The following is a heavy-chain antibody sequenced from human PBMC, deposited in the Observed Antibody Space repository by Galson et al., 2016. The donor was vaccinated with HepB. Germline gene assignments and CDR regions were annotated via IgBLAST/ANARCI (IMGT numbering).Heavy chain of an antibody. J-gene: IGHJ4*02. Sequence: CAISGDSVSSNSAGWNWIRQSPSRGLKWLGRTFYRSNWQNDYAESVRSRITINPDTSKNQCSLHLNSVTPEDTAIYYCARSYLLGRGFGSWGQGTLCTVSS. CDR1: GDSVSSNSAG. CDR2: TFYRSNWQN. V-gene: IGHV6-1*01. CDR3: ARSYLLGRGFGS. D-gene: IGHD7-27*01.